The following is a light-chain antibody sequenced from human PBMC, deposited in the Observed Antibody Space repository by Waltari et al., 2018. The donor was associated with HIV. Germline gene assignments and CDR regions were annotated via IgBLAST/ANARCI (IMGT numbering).Light chain of an antibody. CDR1: KLGDKY. J-gene: IGLJ3*02. V-gene: IGLV3-1*01. CDR3: QAWDSSTVV. Sequence: SYELTQPPSVSVSPGQTANIACSGDKLGDKYACWYQQRPGQSPVLVIYQDKKRPSGIPERISGSNHGNTATLTISGTQAMDEADYYCQAWDSSTVVFGGGTKLTVL. CDR2: QDK.